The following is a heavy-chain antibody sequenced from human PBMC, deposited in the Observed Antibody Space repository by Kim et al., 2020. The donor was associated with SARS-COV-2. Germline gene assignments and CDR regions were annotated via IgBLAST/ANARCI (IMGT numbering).Heavy chain of an antibody. CDR2: INHKGNT. CDR1: GEHFNGFF. V-gene: IGHV4-34*01. Sequence: SETLSLTCAVYGEHFNGFFWTWIRQPPGKGQEWIGEINHKGNTNYNPSLKSRVTMPVDTSKNQFSLRLSSATAADTAVYYCARAPSRITIFEVIIRNYYFDFWGQGTPVTVSS. D-gene: IGHD3-3*01. J-gene: IGHJ4*02. CDR3: ARAPSRITIFEVIIRNYYFDF.